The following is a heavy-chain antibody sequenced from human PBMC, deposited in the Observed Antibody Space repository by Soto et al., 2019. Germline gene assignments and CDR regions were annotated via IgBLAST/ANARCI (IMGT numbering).Heavy chain of an antibody. Sequence: GASVQVSCKASGYTFTSYGISWVRQAPGQGLEWIGWISVGSGNTNYAQKFQERVTITRDISTSTAYMELSSLRSEDTAVYYCAADSRYCSGGNCEDYWGQGTLVTVSS. CDR1: GYTFTSYG. V-gene: IGHV1-58*02. CDR2: ISVGSGNT. D-gene: IGHD2-15*01. CDR3: AADSRYCSGGNCEDY. J-gene: IGHJ4*02.